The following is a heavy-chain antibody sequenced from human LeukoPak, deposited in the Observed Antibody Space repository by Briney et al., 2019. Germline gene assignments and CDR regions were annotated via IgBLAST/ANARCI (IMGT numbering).Heavy chain of an antibody. Sequence: KSSETLSLTCVVYGGSFSDYYWSWIRQPPGKGLEWIGEVNHSGSTNYNPSLKSRVTMSVDTSKNQFSLKLTSVTAADTAKYYCARLNYYDSSGYYQNEAFDFWGQGTMVAVSS. CDR2: VNHSGST. CDR1: GGSFSDYY. J-gene: IGHJ3*01. D-gene: IGHD3-22*01. CDR3: ARLNYYDSSGYYQNEAFDF. V-gene: IGHV4-34*01.